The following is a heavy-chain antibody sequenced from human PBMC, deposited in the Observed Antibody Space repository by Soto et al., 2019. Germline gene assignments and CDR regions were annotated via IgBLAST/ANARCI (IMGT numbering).Heavy chain of an antibody. CDR1: GFTFSGYG. CDR3: ARGLTGPYSKMDV. Sequence: GGSLRLSCAASGFTFSGYGMHWVRQAPGQGLEWVAVIWYVGSNKYYADSAKGRFTISRDNSKNTLYLQMNSLRAEDTAVYYCARGLTGPYSKMDVWGQGTTVTVSS. J-gene: IGHJ6*02. V-gene: IGHV3-33*01. CDR2: IWYVGSNK. D-gene: IGHD5-12*01.